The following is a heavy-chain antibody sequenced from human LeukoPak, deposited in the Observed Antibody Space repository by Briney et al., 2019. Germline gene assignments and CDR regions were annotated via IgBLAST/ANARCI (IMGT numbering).Heavy chain of an antibody. CDR2: INHSGST. V-gene: IGHV4-34*01. Sequence: SETLSLTCAVYGGSFSGYYWSWIRQPPGKGLEWIGEINHSGSTNYNPSLKSRVTISVDTSKNQFSLKLSSVTAADTVVYYCASMTRGYYYMDVWGKGTTVTVSS. CDR3: ASMTRGYYYMDV. CDR1: GGSFSGYY. D-gene: IGHD3-10*01. J-gene: IGHJ6*03.